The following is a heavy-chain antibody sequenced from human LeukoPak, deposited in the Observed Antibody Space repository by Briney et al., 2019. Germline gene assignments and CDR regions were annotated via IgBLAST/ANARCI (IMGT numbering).Heavy chain of an antibody. CDR2: IIPILAIA. J-gene: IGHJ4*02. CDR3: ARGFYDSSGYLQYCFDY. D-gene: IGHD3-22*01. V-gene: IGHV1-69*02. Sequence: GASVKVSCKASAGTFSSYTISWVRQAPGQGLEWMGRIIPILAIANYAQKFQGRVTITADKSTSTAYMELSSLRSEDTAVYYCARGFYDSSGYLQYCFDYWGQGTLVTVSS. CDR1: AGTFSSYT.